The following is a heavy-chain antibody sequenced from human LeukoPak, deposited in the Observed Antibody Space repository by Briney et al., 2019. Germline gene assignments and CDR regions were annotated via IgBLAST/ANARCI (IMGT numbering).Heavy chain of an antibody. V-gene: IGHV3-30*18. CDR3: AKGGPYDILTGYYDYYGMDV. CDR2: ISYDGSNK. Sequence: PGGSLRLSCAASGFTFSSYGMHWVRQAPGKGLEWVAVISYDGSNKYYADSVKGRFTISRDNSKNTLYLQMNSLRAEDTAVYYCAKGGPYDILTGYYDYYGMDVWGQGTTVTVSS. J-gene: IGHJ6*02. CDR1: GFTFSSYG. D-gene: IGHD3-9*01.